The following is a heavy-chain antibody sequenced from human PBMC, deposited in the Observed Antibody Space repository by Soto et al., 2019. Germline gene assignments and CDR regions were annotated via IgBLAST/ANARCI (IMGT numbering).Heavy chain of an antibody. CDR2: IWYDGSKK. Sequence: QVQVVESGGGVVQPGRSLRLSCAASGFTFSSFGMHWVRQAPGNGLEWVSLIWYDGSKKSYGDSVKGRFTISRDNSRNTVYLQMNSLRADDTAVYYCARDASYYSLWSGYYPSRNGMDVWGQGTTVTVSS. D-gene: IGHD3-3*01. V-gene: IGHV3-33*01. CDR1: GFTFSSFG. J-gene: IGHJ6*02. CDR3: ARDASYYSLWSGYYPSRNGMDV.